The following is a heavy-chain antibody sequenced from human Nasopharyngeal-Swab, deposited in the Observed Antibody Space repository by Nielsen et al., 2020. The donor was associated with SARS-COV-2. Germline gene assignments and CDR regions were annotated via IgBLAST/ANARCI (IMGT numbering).Heavy chain of an antibody. CDR1: GDSVSSNNVG. D-gene: IGHD3-9*01. J-gene: IGHJ4*02. CDR3: ARGFLQTGFDY. V-gene: IGHV6-1*01. Sequence: LRLSCAISGDSVSSNNVGWNWIRQSPSRGLEWLGRTYYGSKWYNHYAPSVKSRVTIKPDTSKNQFSLQMDSVTPEDSAAYYCARGFLQTGFDYWGQGTLVTVSS. CDR2: TYYGSKWYN.